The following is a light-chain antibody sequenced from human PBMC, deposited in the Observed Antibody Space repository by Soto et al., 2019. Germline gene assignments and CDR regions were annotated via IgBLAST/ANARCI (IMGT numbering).Light chain of an antibody. J-gene: IGKJ4*01. Sequence: DIQMTQSPSTLSASVGDRVTITCRASQSISSWLAWYQQKPGKAPKLLIYDASSLESGVPSRFSGSGSGTEFTLTISSLQPDDFATYYYQQYNSYLITFGGGTKVEIK. CDR3: QQYNSYLIT. CDR1: QSISSW. CDR2: DAS. V-gene: IGKV1-5*01.